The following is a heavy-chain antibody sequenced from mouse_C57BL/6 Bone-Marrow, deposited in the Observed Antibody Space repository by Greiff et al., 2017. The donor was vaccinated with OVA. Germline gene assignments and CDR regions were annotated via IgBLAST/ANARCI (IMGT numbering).Heavy chain of an antibody. CDR1: GFSFNTYA. V-gene: IGHV10-1*01. J-gene: IGHJ4*01. Sequence: EVMLVESGGGLVQPKGSLKLSCAASGFSFNTYAMNWVRQAPGKGLEWVARIRSKSNNYATYYADSVKDRFTISRDDSESMLYLQMNNLKTEDTAMYYCVRHYGSDYAMDYWGQGTSVTVSS. D-gene: IGHD1-1*01. CDR2: IRSKSNNYAT. CDR3: VRHYGSDYAMDY.